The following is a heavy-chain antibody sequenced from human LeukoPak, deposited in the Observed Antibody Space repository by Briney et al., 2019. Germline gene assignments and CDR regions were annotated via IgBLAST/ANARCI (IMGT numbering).Heavy chain of an antibody. V-gene: IGHV4-39*07. CDR2: IYYSGST. CDR1: GGSISSSSYY. D-gene: IGHD5-12*01. J-gene: IGHJ3*02. CDR3: ARGEERDGYEQYAFDI. Sequence: SETLSLTCTVSGGSISSSSYYWGWIRQPPGKGLEWIGSIYYSGSTYYNPSLKSRVTISVDTPKNQFSLKLSSVTAADTAVYYCARGEERDGYEQYAFDIWGQGTMVTVSS.